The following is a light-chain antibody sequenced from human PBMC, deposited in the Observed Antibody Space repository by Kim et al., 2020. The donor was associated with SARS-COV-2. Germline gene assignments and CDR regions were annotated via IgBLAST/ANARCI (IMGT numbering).Light chain of an antibody. Sequence: EIVLTQSPGTLSLSPGERATLSCRASQSVSSSNLAWYQQKPGQPPRLLMYDASSRATGIPDRFSGGGSGTDFTLTISRLEPEDFAVYYCQQYGSTPLTFGGGTKLEI. J-gene: IGKJ4*01. V-gene: IGKV3-20*01. CDR2: DAS. CDR1: QSVSSSN. CDR3: QQYGSTPLT.